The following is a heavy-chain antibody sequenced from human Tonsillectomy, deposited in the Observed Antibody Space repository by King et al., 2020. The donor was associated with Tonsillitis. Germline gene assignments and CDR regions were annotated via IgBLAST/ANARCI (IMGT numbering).Heavy chain of an antibody. V-gene: IGHV3-30-3*01. CDR3: ARTLEWLPDDAFDI. Sequence: VQLVESGGGVVQPGRSLRLSCAASGFTFSSYAMRWVRQAPGKGLEWVAVISYDGSNKYYADSVKGRFTISRDNSKNTLYLQMNSLRAEDTAVYYCARTLEWLPDDAFDIWGQGTMVTVSS. CDR1: GFTFSSYA. CDR2: ISYDGSNK. J-gene: IGHJ3*02. D-gene: IGHD3-3*01.